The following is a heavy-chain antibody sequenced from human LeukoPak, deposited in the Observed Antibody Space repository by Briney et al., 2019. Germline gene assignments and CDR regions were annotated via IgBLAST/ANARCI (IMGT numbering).Heavy chain of an antibody. CDR1: GGSFSGYY. CDR2: INHSGST. CDR3: ARAVGRHFDY. V-gene: IGHV4-34*01. J-gene: IGHJ4*02. D-gene: IGHD2-15*01. Sequence: SETLSLTCAVYGGSFSGYYWSWIRQPPGKGLEWIGEINHSGSTYYNPSLKSRVTISVDRSKNQFSLKLSSVTAADTAVYYCARAVGRHFDYWGQGTLVTVSS.